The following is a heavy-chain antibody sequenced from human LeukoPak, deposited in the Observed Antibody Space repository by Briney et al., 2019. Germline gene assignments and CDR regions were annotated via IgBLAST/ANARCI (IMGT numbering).Heavy chain of an antibody. J-gene: IGHJ4*02. Sequence: GASVKVSCKASGYTFTRYYMHWVRQAPGQGLEWMGRINPSGGSTSYAQKFQGRVTMTRNTSISTAYMELSSLRSEDTAVYYCARGWKNFAVAAAYWGQGTLVTVSS. D-gene: IGHD6-19*01. CDR3: ARGWKNFAVAAAY. CDR1: GYTFTRYY. V-gene: IGHV1-46*01. CDR2: INPSGGST.